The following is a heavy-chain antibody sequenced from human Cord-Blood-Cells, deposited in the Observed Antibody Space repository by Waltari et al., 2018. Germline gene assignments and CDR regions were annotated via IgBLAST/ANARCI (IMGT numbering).Heavy chain of an antibody. CDR1: GYTATAFA. V-gene: IGHV1-24*01. Sequence: QVQLVQSGADVKNPGASVRESCKVSGYTATAFAMHGVRQAPGKGLEWMGGFDPEDGETIYAQKFQGRVTMTEDTSTDTVYMELNSLRSEDTAVYYCATLSPIVGAFDYWGQGTLVTVSS. CDR2: FDPEDGET. CDR3: ATLSPIVGAFDY. D-gene: IGHD1-26*01. J-gene: IGHJ4*02.